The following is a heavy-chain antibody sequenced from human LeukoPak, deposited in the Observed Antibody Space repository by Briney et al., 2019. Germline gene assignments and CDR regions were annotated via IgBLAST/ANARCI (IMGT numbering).Heavy chain of an antibody. J-gene: IGHJ6*02. V-gene: IGHV4-4*07. Sequence: PSETLSLTCTVSGGSISSYYWSWIRQPAGKGLEWIGRIYTSGSTNYNPSLKGRVTMSVDTSKNQFSLKLSSVTAADTAVYYCARDLGGSFDYYYGMDVWGQGTTVTVSS. CDR1: GGSISSYY. CDR3: ARDLGGSFDYYYGMDV. D-gene: IGHD2-15*01. CDR2: IYTSGST.